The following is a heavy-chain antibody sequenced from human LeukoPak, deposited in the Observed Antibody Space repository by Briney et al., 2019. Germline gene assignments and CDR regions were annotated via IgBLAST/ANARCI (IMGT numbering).Heavy chain of an antibody. CDR3: ARGLARYYYDPRLGY. J-gene: IGHJ4*02. Sequence: KAGGSLTLSCAASGFTFSSYTMSWVRQAPGRGREWIGEINHSGRTNHNQSLKSRVTISVDTSKNQFSLKLSSVTAADTAVYYCARGLARYYYDPRLGYWGQGTLVTVSS. CDR1: GFTFSSYT. D-gene: IGHD3-22*01. V-gene: IGHV4-34*01. CDR2: INHSGRT.